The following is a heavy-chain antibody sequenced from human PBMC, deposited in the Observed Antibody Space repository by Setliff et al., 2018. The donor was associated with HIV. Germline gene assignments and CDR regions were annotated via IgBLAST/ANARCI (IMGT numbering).Heavy chain of an antibody. D-gene: IGHD3-22*01. CDR3: AREAHRYYYVSSGYFRRWFDP. J-gene: IGHJ5*02. Sequence: PGGSLRLSCAASGFTFSSSAMSWVRQAPGKGLEWVSTISGRGGSTYYADAVKGRFTISRDNAENTLYLQMNSLRAEDTAVYYCAREAHRYYYVSSGYFRRWFDPWGQGTLVTVSS. V-gene: IGHV3-23*01. CDR2: ISGRGGST. CDR1: GFTFSSSA.